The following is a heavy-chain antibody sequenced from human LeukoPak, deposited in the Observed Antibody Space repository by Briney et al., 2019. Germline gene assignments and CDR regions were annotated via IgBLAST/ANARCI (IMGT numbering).Heavy chain of an antibody. CDR1: GFTFSNYW. V-gene: IGHV3-7*03. CDR3: VRDVGQF. D-gene: IGHD5-24*01. CDR2: IKPDGSQI. Sequence: GGSLRLSCIASGFTFSNYWMNWVRQAPGKGPEWVANIKPDGSQIYYVDSVKGRFTVSRDNAKNSLYLQMNSLRAEDTAMYYCVRDVGQFWGQGALVTVSS. J-gene: IGHJ4*02.